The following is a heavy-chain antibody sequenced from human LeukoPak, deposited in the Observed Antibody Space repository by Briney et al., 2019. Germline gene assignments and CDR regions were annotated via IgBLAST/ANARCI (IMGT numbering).Heavy chain of an antibody. V-gene: IGHV1-2*06. CDR1: GYTFTGYY. Sequence: ASVKVSCKASGYTFTGYYMHWVRQAPGQGLEWMGRINPNSGGTNYAQKFQGRVTMTRDTSNSTAYMELSRLRSDDTAVYYCARDRRRYCGGDCPVDYWGQGTLVTVSS. CDR3: ARDRRRYCGGDCPVDY. J-gene: IGHJ4*02. CDR2: INPNSGGT. D-gene: IGHD2-21*02.